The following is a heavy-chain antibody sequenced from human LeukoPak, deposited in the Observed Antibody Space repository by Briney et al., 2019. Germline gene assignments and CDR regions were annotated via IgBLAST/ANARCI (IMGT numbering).Heavy chain of an antibody. Sequence: ASVKVSCKASGYTFTSYGISWVRQAPGQGLEWMGWISAYNGNTNYAQKLQGRVTMTTDTSTSTAYMELRSLRSDDTAVYYCARVRPIASFPNYMDVWGKGTTVTVSS. CDR1: GYTFTSYG. CDR2: ISAYNGNT. J-gene: IGHJ6*03. V-gene: IGHV1-18*01. D-gene: IGHD2-21*01. CDR3: ARVRPIASFPNYMDV.